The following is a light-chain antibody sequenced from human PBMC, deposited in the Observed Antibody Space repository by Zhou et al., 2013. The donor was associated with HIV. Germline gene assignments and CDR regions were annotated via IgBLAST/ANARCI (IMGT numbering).Light chain of an antibody. CDR1: QTISSK. CDR2: KAS. V-gene: IGKV1-5*03. J-gene: IGKJ1*01. Sequence: DIQMTQSPSTLSASVGDRVTIICRTSQTISSKLAWYQQKPGKAPRLLIYKASTLETGVPSRFSGSGSGTEFTLTISSLQPDDFASYYCQQYDNYSWTFGQGTKV. CDR3: QQYDNYSWT.